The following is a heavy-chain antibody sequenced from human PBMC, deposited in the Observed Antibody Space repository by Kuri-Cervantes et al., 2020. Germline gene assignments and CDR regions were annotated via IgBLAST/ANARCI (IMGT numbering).Heavy chain of an antibody. CDR1: GFTFSSYG. V-gene: IGHV3-30*02. D-gene: IGHD3-3*01. CDR2: IWYDGSNK. J-gene: IGHJ6*02. Sequence: GGSLRLSCAASGFTFSSYGMHWVRQAPGKGLEWVAVIWYDGSNKYYADSVKGRFTISRDNSRNTLYLQMNSLRAEDTAVYYCAKDQGGYDFWSAYYYYYGMDVWGQGTTVTVSS. CDR3: AKDQGGYDFWSAYYYYYGMDV.